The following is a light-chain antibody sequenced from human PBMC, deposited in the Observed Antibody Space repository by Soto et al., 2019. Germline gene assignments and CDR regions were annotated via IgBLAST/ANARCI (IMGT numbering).Light chain of an antibody. CDR3: QQYNNWPWT. Sequence: EVVMTQSPTTLSVSPGERATLSCRASRNVRSNLAWYQQKPGQAPRLLIHGASTRATGFPARFSGSGSGTDFTLTISSLQSEDFAVYYCQQYNNWPWTFGQGTKVDIK. CDR1: RNVRSN. CDR2: GAS. V-gene: IGKV3-15*01. J-gene: IGKJ1*01.